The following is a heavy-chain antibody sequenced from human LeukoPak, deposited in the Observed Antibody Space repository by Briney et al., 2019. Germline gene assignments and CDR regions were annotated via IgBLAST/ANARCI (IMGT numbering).Heavy chain of an antibody. D-gene: IGHD2-15*01. CDR1: GGSISSGSYY. CDR3: ARDLVVVAAATNYWYFDL. CDR2: IYTSGST. Sequence: SQTLSLTCTVSGGSISSGSYYWSWIRQPAGKGLEWIGRIYTSGSTNYNPSLKSRVTISVDTSKNQFSLKLSSVTAADTAVYYCARDLVVVAAATNYWYFDLWGRGTLVTVSS. J-gene: IGHJ2*01. V-gene: IGHV4-61*02.